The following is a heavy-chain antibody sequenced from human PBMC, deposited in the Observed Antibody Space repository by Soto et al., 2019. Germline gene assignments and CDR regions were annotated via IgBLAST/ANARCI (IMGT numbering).Heavy chain of an antibody. D-gene: IGHD6-19*01. V-gene: IGHV1-8*01. CDR2: MNPNSGNT. CDR1: GYTFTSYD. J-gene: IGHJ3*02. Sequence: ASVKVSCKASGYTFTSYDINWVRQATGQGLEWMGWMNPNSGNTGYAQKFQGRVTMTRNTSISTAYMELSSLTSEDTAVYYCVTRSSCWSRVGTNAFDIWGQRTMVTVSS. CDR3: VTRSSCWSRVGTNAFDI.